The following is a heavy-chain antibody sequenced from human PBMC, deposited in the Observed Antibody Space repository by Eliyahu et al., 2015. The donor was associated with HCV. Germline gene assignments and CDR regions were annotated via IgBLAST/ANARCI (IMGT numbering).Heavy chain of an antibody. V-gene: IGHV4-4*07. J-gene: IGHJ4*02. CDR1: GGSINSYY. CDR2: IYSSGTT. Sequence: QVQLQESGPGLVKPSETLSLTCTVSGGSINSYYWNWIRQPAGKGLEWIGRIYSSGTTNYNPSLKSRVTMSVDTSKNQFSLTLTSVTATDTAVYYCARQDYDSSGSYYDYWGQGTLVTVSS. D-gene: IGHD3-22*01. CDR3: ARQDYDSSGSYYDY.